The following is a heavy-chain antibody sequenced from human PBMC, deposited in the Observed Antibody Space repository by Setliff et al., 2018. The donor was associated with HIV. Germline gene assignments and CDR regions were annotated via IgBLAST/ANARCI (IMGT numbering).Heavy chain of an antibody. D-gene: IGHD6-13*01. J-gene: IGHJ6*04. V-gene: IGHV3-33*06. CDR2: IWYDGTNE. CDR3: AKDPVPTAGPNYMDV. Sequence: PGGSLRLSCAASGFLFSDYGIHWVRQAPGKGLEWLAVIWYDGTNEYYADSVKGRFTISRDNSRNTLYLQMNSLRAEDTAVYYCAKDPVPTAGPNYMDVWGKGTTVTVSS. CDR1: GFLFSDYG.